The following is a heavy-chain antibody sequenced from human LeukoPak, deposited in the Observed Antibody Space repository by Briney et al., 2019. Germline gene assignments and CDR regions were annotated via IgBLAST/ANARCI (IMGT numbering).Heavy chain of an antibody. D-gene: IGHD6-13*01. CDR2: ISSSSSYI. CDR3: ARDRESSSWFDY. J-gene: IGHJ4*02. V-gene: IGHV3-21*01. Sequence: GGSLRLSCAASGFTFSTYSMNWVRQAPGKGLEWVSSISSSSSYIYYADSVKGRFTISSDNAKNSLYLQVNSLRAEDTAVYYCARDRESSSWFDYWGQRTLVTVSS. CDR1: GFTFSTYS.